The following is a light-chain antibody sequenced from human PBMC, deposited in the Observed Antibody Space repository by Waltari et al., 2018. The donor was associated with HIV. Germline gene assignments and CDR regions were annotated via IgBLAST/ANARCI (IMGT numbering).Light chain of an antibody. Sequence: QSLLIQPPSASGTPGQRVTISCSGRVSNIGANSVTWYQQPPGKAARPLIYKNNQRPSGVPDRFSGSKSGTSASLAISGLRSEDEADYYCAAWDDNLNALFGGGTKLTVL. CDR3: AAWDDNLNAL. CDR1: VSNIGANS. CDR2: KNN. V-gene: IGLV1-44*01. J-gene: IGLJ2*01.